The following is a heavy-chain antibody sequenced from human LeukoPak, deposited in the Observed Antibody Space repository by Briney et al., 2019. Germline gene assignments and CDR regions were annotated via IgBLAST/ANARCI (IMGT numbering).Heavy chain of an antibody. V-gene: IGHV3-48*01. D-gene: IGHD1/OR15-1a*01. J-gene: IGHJ4*02. CDR2: ISRSGSTQ. Sequence: GGSLRLSCAASGFTFSSYSMNWVRQAPGKGLEWVAYISRSGSTQHCADSVEGRFTISRDNAKNSLYLQMNSLRAEDTAVYYCATFGGTTARPLAAEFSFDCWGQGTLVTVSS. CDR1: GFTFSSYS. CDR3: ATFGGTTARPLAAEFSFDC.